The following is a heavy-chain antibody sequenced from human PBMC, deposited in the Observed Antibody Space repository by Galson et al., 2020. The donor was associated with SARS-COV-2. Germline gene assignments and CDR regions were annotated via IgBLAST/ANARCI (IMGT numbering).Heavy chain of an antibody. J-gene: IGHJ4*02. Sequence: GGSLRLSCAASGFALSNSAMHWVRQAPGKGLEWVAIISYDGPTKYNSDSVKGRFTISRGISKNTLYLQMNSLRPEDTAVYYCARETDEQTSSWYDYWGQGARVSVSS. CDR2: ISYDGPTK. D-gene: IGHD6-13*01. CDR1: GFALSNSA. CDR3: ARETDEQTSSWYDY. V-gene: IGHV3-30*04.